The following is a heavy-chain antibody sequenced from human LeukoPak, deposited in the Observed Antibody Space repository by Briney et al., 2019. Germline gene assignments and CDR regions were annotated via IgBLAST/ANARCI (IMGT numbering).Heavy chain of an antibody. CDR3: ARHAGYGDYVPFDY. V-gene: IGHV4-34*01. D-gene: IGHD4-17*01. J-gene: IGHJ4*02. CDR2: INHSGST. CDR1: GGSFSGYY. Sequence: SETLSLTCAVYGGSFSGYYWSWIRQPPGKGLEWIGEINHSGSTNYNPSLKSRVTISVDTSKNQFSLKLSSVTAADTAVYYCARHAGYGDYVPFDYWGQGTLVTVSS.